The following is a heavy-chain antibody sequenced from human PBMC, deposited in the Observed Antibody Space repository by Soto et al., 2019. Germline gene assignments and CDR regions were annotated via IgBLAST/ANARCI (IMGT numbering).Heavy chain of an antibody. D-gene: IGHD2-21*02. CDR2: ISGSGVTT. CDR1: GFTFSSYA. J-gene: IGHJ4*02. CDR3: ARPPYCGGDCYYLDF. V-gene: IGHV3-23*01. Sequence: EVQLLESGGGLVQPGGSLRLSCAASGFTFSSYAMTWVRQAPGKGLEWVSSISGSGVTTNYADTVKGRFIVSRDNYKNMESLQMNSLRADDTAVYYCARPPYCGGDCYYLDFWGQGTLVTVSS.